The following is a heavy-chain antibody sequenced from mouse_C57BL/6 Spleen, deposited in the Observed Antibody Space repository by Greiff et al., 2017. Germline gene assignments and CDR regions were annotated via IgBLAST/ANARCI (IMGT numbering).Heavy chain of an antibody. D-gene: IGHD1-1*01. Sequence: VQLKESGEGLVKPGGSLKLSCAASGFTFSSYAMSWVRQTPEKRLEWVAYISSGGDYIYYADTVKGRFTISRDNARNTLYLQMSSLKSEDTAMYYCTRDRDYYGSSPFAYWGQGTLVTVSA. CDR2: ISSGGDYI. CDR3: TRDRDYYGSSPFAY. J-gene: IGHJ3*01. CDR1: GFTFSSYA. V-gene: IGHV5-9-1*02.